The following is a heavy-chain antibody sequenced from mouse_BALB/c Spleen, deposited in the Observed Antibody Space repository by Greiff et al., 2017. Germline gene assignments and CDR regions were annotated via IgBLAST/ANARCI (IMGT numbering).Heavy chain of an antibody. D-gene: IGHD1-1*01. V-gene: IGHV7-3*02. CDR2: IRNKANGYTT. Sequence: EVKLQESGGGLVQPGGSLRLSCATSGFTFTDYYMSWVRQPPGKALEWLGFIRNKANGYTTEYSASVKGRFTISRDNSQSILYLQMYTLRAEDSSTYYCARPYCSSSLFFGYRGQGTTRTVSS. CDR3: ARPYCSSSLFFGY. J-gene: IGHJ2*01. CDR1: GFTFTDYY.